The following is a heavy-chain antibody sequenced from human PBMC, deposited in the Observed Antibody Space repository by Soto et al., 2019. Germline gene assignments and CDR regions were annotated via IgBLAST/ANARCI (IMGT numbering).Heavy chain of an antibody. Sequence: SETLSLTCAVSCYSISSSNWWGWIRQPPGKGLEWIGYIYYSGSTYYNPSLKSRVTMSVDTSKNQFSLKLSSVTAVDTAVYYCARNPGSFPYYGMDVWGQGTTVTVSS. D-gene: IGHD6-19*01. J-gene: IGHJ6*02. V-gene: IGHV4-28*01. CDR3: ARNPGSFPYYGMDV. CDR2: IYYSGST. CDR1: CYSISSSNW.